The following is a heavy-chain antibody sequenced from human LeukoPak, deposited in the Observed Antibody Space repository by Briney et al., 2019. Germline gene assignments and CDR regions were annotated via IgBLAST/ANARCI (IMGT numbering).Heavy chain of an antibody. Sequence: GGSLRLSCAASGFTVSNSYMSWVRQAPGKGLEWVSVMYNGGSTFYADSVKGRFTITRDSSQNTMFLQMNTLRAEDTAVYYCVKEPFEIEVRFDFWGQGTLVTVSS. V-gene: IGHV3-66*01. CDR2: MYNGGST. CDR1: GFTVSNSY. D-gene: IGHD2-21*01. CDR3: VKEPFEIEVRFDF. J-gene: IGHJ4*02.